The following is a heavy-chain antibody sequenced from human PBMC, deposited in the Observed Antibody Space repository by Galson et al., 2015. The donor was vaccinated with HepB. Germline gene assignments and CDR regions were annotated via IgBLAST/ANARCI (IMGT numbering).Heavy chain of an antibody. V-gene: IGHV1-18*01. CDR1: GYTFTSYG. Sequence: SVKVSCKASGYTFTSYGISWVRQARGQGLEWMGWISAYNGNTKYVEKFQGRITMTTDMSTNTGHMELRSLRSDDTAVYYCVRAGGYSGYDTFDFWGQGTPVTVSS. CDR2: ISAYNGNT. D-gene: IGHD5-12*01. CDR3: VRAGGYSGYDTFDF. J-gene: IGHJ4*02.